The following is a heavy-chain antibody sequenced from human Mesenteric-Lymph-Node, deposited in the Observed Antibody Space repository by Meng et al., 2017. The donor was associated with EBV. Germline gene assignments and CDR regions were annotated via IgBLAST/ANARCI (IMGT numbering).Heavy chain of an antibody. CDR3: ARQYGSSFDY. D-gene: IGHD3-10*01. CDR2: IYYSGTT. J-gene: IGHJ4*02. V-gene: IGHV4-39*01. Sequence: LQLQGSGQGRVRPSGTLSLICTVSSDSISSTSNHWGWIRQPPGKGLEWIGSIYYSGTTYFNPSLESRVSISVDTSKKQFSLRLTSVTAADTAVYYCARQYGSSFDYWGQGTLVTVSS. CDR1: SDSISSTSNH.